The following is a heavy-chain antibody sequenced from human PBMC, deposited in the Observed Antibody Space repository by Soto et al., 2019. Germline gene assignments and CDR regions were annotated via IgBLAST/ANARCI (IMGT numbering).Heavy chain of an antibody. CDR3: ARDKDRPQLGGNYYYILDV. CDR1: GGTFRTSA. Sequence: QVQLVQSGAEVKKPGSSVKVSCKASGGTFRTSAISWVRQAPGQGLEWVGGIMPVFRRPKYAQNFQGRVTISADKSTSTAYMELSSLRSDDTDVYYCARDKDRPQLGGNYYYILDVWGQGTAVTVSS. J-gene: IGHJ6*02. V-gene: IGHV1-69*14. D-gene: IGHD3-3*02. CDR2: IMPVFRRP.